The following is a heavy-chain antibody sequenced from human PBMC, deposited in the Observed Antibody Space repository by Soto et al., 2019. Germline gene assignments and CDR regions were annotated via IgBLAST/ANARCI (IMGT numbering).Heavy chain of an antibody. CDR2: ISGSGGST. J-gene: IGHJ6*02. Sequence: GGSLRLSCAASGFTFSSYAMSWVRQAPGKGLEWVSAISGSGGSTYYADSVKGRFTISRDNPKNTLYLQMNSLRAEDTAVYYCANPVAATGIFYYYGMDVWGQGTTVTVSS. CDR3: ANPVAATGIFYYYGMDV. V-gene: IGHV3-23*01. D-gene: IGHD2-15*01. CDR1: GFTFSSYA.